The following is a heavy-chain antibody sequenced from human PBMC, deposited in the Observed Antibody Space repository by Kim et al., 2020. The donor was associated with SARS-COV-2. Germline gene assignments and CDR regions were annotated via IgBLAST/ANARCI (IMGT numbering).Heavy chain of an antibody. J-gene: IGHJ5*02. V-gene: IGHV4-39*01. Sequence: SETLSLTCTVSSGSISSSSYYWGWIRQPPVNGLEWIGSIYYSGTTYYNSPLNSRVTPSIDTSKNHFSLNLNSVTAADTAVYYWARQVRSTKPTFGPWGQGTLVTDSS. CDR2: IYYSGTT. D-gene: IGHD2-15*01. CDR1: SGSISSSSYY. CDR3: ARQVRSTKPTFGP.